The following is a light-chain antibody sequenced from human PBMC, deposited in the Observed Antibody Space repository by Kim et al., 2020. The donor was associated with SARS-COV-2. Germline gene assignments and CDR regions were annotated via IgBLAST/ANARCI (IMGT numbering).Light chain of an antibody. CDR1: QDIFDC. Sequence: ASVGDRVTITCRASQDIFDCVAWYQQEPGKAPKLLISEASTLQSGVPSRFSGSGSGTDFTLTISSLQPGDFATYFCLQTCVFPTHFGGGTKVDIK. V-gene: IGKV1-12*01. CDR3: LQTCVFPTH. CDR2: EAS. J-gene: IGKJ4*01.